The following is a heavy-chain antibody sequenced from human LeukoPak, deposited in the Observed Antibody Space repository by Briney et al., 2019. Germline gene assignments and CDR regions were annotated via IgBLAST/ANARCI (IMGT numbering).Heavy chain of an antibody. D-gene: IGHD7-27*01. Sequence: PSETLSLTCTVSGGSISSYYWSWIRQAPEKGLEWIGNIYYSGSTNYNPSLKSRVTISVDTSKNQFSLKLSSVTAADTAVYYCARHGTLGSITYPLDYWGQGTLVTVSS. J-gene: IGHJ4*02. CDR2: IYYSGST. V-gene: IGHV4-59*08. CDR1: GGSISSYY. CDR3: ARHGTLGSITYPLDY.